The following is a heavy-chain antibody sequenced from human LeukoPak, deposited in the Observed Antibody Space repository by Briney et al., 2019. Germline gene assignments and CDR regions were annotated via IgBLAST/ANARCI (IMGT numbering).Heavy chain of an antibody. CDR2: IYYSGST. D-gene: IGHD7-27*01. CDR3: ARRLGNRLLDY. Sequence: SETLSLTCTVSGGSISSYYWNWIRQPPGKGLEWIGYIYYSGSTNYNPSLKSRVTISVDTSKNQFSLNLSSVTAADTAVYYSARRLGNRLLDYWGQGTLVTVSS. V-gene: IGHV4-59*01. CDR1: GGSISSYY. J-gene: IGHJ4*02.